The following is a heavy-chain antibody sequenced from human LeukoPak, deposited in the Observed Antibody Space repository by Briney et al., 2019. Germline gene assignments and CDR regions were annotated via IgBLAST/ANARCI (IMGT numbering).Heavy chain of an antibody. V-gene: IGHV3-66*01. J-gene: IGHJ4*02. CDR1: GFTVSSNY. CDR2: IYSGGST. Sequence: GGSLRLSCAPSGFTVSSNYMNWVRQAPGKGLEWVSVIYSGGSTYYADSVKGRFTISRDNSKNTLYLQMNSLRAEDTAVYYCAREKLEPAVYDYWGQGTLVTVSS. D-gene: IGHD6-13*01. CDR3: AREKLEPAVYDY.